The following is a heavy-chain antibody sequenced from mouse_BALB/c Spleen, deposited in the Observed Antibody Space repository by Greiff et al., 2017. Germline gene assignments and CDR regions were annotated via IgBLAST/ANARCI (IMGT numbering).Heavy chain of an antibody. Sequence: EVMLVESGGHLVKPGGSLKLSCAASGFTFSSYGMSWVRQTPDKRLEWVATISSGGSYTYYPDSVKGRFTISRDNAKNTLYLQMSSLKSEDTAMYYSARKDDYYWYFEVWGAGTTVTVSS. D-gene: IGHD2-4*01. CDR3: ARKDDYYWYFEV. V-gene: IGHV5-6*01. J-gene: IGHJ1*01. CDR2: ISSGGSYT. CDR1: GFTFSSYG.